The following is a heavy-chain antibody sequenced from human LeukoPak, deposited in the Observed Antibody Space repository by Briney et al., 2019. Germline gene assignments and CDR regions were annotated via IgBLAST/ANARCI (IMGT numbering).Heavy chain of an antibody. CDR1: GFTFSDYA. CDR3: AKSDCGGDGCKLLNY. D-gene: IGHD2-21*01. CDR2: ISGSGDAT. Sequence: GGSLRLSCAASGFTFSDYAMSWVRQAPEKGLECVSAISGSGDATKYAASVKGRFTISRDKSKNTLYLQMNSLRAEDTAVYYCAKSDCGGDGCKLLNYWGQGTLVTVSS. V-gene: IGHV3-23*01. J-gene: IGHJ4*02.